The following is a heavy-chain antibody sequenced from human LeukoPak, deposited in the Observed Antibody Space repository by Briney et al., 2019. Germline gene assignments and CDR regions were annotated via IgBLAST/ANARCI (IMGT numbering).Heavy chain of an antibody. V-gene: IGHV5-51*01. CDR1: GYSFTSYW. CDR2: IYPGDSDT. J-gene: IGHJ4*02. CDR3: ARRGIAAAGTEYYFDY. D-gene: IGHD6-13*01. Sequence: GESLKISCKGSGYSFTSYWIGWVRQMPGKGLEWMGNIYPGDSDTRYSPSFQGQVTISADKSISTAYLQWSSLKASDTAMYYCARRGIAAAGTEYYFDYWGQGTLVTVSS.